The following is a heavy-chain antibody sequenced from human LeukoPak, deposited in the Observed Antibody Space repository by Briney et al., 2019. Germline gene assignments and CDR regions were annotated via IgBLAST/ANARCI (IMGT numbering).Heavy chain of an antibody. D-gene: IGHD3-22*01. J-gene: IGHJ3*02. CDR2: IIPIFGTA. Sequence: ASVKVSCKASGGTFSSYAISWVRQAPGQGLGWMGGIIPIFGTANYAQKSQGRVTITTDESTSTAYMELSSLRSEDTAVYYCARDPSSRRRNYYGSSGYYGAFDIWGQGTMVTVSS. V-gene: IGHV1-69*05. CDR3: ARDPSSRRRNYYGSSGYYGAFDI. CDR1: GGTFSSYA.